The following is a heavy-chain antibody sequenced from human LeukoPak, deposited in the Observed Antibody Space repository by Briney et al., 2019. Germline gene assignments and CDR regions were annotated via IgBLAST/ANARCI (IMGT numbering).Heavy chain of an antibody. J-gene: IGHJ6*04. CDR3: ARDCYGSGSSRYGMDV. V-gene: IGHV3-33*01. Sequence: GRSLRLSCAASGFTFSSYGMHWVRQAPGKGLEWVAVIWYDGSNKYYADSVKGRFTISRDNSKNTLYLQMNSLRAEDTAVYYCARDCYGSGSSRYGMDVWGKGTTVTVSS. D-gene: IGHD3-10*01. CDR2: IWYDGSNK. CDR1: GFTFSSYG.